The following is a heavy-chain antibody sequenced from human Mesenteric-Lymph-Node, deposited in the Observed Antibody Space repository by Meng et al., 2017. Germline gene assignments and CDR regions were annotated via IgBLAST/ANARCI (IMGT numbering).Heavy chain of an antibody. CDR1: GFTFSSYS. CDR2: ISSSSSYI. CDR3: ARERPSASVVVTAASIYYFDY. D-gene: IGHD2-21*02. Sequence: GESLKISCAASGFTFSSYSMNWVRQAPGKGLEWVSSISSSSSYIYYADSVKGRFTISRDNAKNSLYLQMNSLRAEDTAAYYCARERPSASVVVTAASIYYFDYWGQGTLVTVSS. V-gene: IGHV3-21*01. J-gene: IGHJ4*02.